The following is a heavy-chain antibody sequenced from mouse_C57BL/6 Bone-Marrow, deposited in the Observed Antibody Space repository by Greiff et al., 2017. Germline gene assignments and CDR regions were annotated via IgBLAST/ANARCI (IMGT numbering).Heavy chain of an antibody. Sequence: QVQLQQSGAELVRPGTSVKVSCKASGYAFTNYLIEWVKPRPGQGLEWIGVINPGRGGTNYNEKFKGKATLTADKSSSTAYMQLSRLTSEDSAVYVCARSKNWDSWFAYWGQGTLVTVSA. CDR2: INPGRGGT. V-gene: IGHV1-54*01. J-gene: IGHJ3*01. D-gene: IGHD4-1*01. CDR1: GYAFTNYL. CDR3: ARSKNWDSWFAY.